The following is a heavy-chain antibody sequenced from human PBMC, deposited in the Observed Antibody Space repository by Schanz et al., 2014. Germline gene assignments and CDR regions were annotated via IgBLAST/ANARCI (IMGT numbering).Heavy chain of an antibody. J-gene: IGHJ1*01. CDR1: GFTFRSYG. CDR3: AREDCSATSCYFTY. D-gene: IGHD2-15*01. CDR2: ISYDGSSK. V-gene: IGHV3-33*01. Sequence: QVQLVESGGGVVQPGRSLRLSCAASGFTFRSYGMHWVRQAPGKGLEWVALISYDGSSKNHADSVQGRFTISRDNSKNALYLQMNTLRAEDTAVYYCAREDCSATSCYFTYWGQGTLVTVSS.